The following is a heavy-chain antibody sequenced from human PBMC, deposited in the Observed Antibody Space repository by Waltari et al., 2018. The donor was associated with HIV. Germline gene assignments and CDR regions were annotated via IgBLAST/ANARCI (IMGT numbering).Heavy chain of an antibody. V-gene: IGHV3-30*18. Sequence: QEQLVESGGGVVQPGDVLRLSCAASGPSFGSNGMHWVRRAPGKGLGWVGAISYDGIKKYYGDSVRGRFIISRDNSKKTLYLQMNTLRPEDTAIYFCAKDSSQVHWFGESLALWGQGTLVIVSS. CDR1: GPSFGSNG. CDR2: ISYDGIKK. J-gene: IGHJ4*02. D-gene: IGHD3-10*01. CDR3: AKDSSQVHWFGESLAL.